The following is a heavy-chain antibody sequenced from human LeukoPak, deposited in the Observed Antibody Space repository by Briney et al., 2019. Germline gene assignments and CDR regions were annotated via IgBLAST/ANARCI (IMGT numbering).Heavy chain of an antibody. Sequence: GGSLRLSCAASGFTFSSYSMNWVRQAPGKGLEWVSSISSSSSYIYYADSVKGRFTISRDNAKNSLYLQMNSLRAEDTAVYYWSRKPPGGGYYYYGMDVWGQGTTVTVSS. CDR3: SRKPPGGGYYYYGMDV. D-gene: IGHD3-10*01. V-gene: IGHV3-21*01. CDR1: GFTFSSYS. CDR2: ISSSSSYI. J-gene: IGHJ6*02.